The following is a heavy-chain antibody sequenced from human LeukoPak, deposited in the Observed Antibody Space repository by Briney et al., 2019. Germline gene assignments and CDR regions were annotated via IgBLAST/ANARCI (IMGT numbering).Heavy chain of an antibody. V-gene: IGHV3-23*01. Sequence: QPGGSLRLSCAASGFTFSSYAMSWVRQAPGKGLEWVSAISGSGGSTYYADSVKGRFTISRDNSKNTLYLQMNSLRAEDTAVYYCATVVVVVAGTVSFGFYMDVWGKGTTVTVSS. CDR1: GFTFSSYA. CDR2: ISGSGGST. D-gene: IGHD2-15*01. CDR3: ATVVVVVAGTVSFGFYMDV. J-gene: IGHJ6*03.